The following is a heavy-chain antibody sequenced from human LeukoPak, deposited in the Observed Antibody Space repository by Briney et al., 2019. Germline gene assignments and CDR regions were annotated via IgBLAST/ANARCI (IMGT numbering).Heavy chain of an antibody. V-gene: IGHV4-34*01. CDR2: TKHRGST. J-gene: IGHJ4*02. CDR3: ARGGRLKCSGGRCKPYYFDY. D-gene: IGHD2-15*01. CDR1: GGSFSGYY. Sequence: SETMSLTSAVYGGSFSGYYWSCIRQPPGKWLEWIGETKHRGSTNYNPSLKSRVTISVDTSKSLFSLKLSSVTAADTAVYYCARGGRLKCSGGRCKPYYFDYWGQGTLVTVSS.